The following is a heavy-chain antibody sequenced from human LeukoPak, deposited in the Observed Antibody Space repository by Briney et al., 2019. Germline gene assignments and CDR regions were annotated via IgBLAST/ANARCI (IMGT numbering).Heavy chain of an antibody. CDR1: GLTFSGSA. J-gene: IGHJ4*02. Sequence: PGGSLRLSCAASGLTFSGSAMHWVRQASGKGLEWVGRIRSKANSYATAYAASVRGRFTISRDDSKNTAYLQMNSLKTEDTAVYYCTRLYGSGSYYPDYWGQGTLVTVSS. CDR3: TRLYGSGSYYPDY. V-gene: IGHV3-73*01. D-gene: IGHD3-10*01. CDR2: IRSKANSYAT.